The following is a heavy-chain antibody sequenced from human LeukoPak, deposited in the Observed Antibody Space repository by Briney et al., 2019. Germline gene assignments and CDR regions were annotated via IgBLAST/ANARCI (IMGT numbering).Heavy chain of an antibody. CDR1: GFTFTTYY. CDR3: AKDGVPAAADY. J-gene: IGHJ4*02. D-gene: IGHD2-2*01. CDR2: INQDGSDK. V-gene: IGHV3-7*04. Sequence: GGSLRLSCGASGFTFTTYYMSWVRQAPGQGLEWVGNINQDGSDKYYVDSVKGRFTFSRDNAKNSLYLQMNSLRAEDTAVYYCAKDGVPAAADYWGQGTLVTVSS.